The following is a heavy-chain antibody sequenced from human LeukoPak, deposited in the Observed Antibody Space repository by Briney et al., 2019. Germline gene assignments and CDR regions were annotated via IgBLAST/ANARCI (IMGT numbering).Heavy chain of an antibody. CDR1: GGTFSSYA. CDR2: IIPIFGTA. J-gene: IGHJ5*02. Sequence: SVKVSCKASGGTFSSYAISWVRQAPGQGLEWMGGIIPIFGTANYAQKFQGRVTITADKSTSTAYMELSSLRSEDTAVYYCARDIGYNPPEFDPWGQGTLVTVSS. V-gene: IGHV1-69*06. D-gene: IGHD1-14*01. CDR3: ARDIGYNPPEFDP.